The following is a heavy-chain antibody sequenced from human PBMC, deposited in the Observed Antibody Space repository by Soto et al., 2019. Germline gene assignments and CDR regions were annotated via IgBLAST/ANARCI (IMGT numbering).Heavy chain of an antibody. D-gene: IGHD3-22*01. Sequence: GASVKVSCKASGGTFSSYAISWVRQAPGQGLEWMGGIIPIFGTANYAQKFQGRVTITADESTSTAYMELSSLRSEDTAVYYCARDQKEYYDSSGHQFDYWGQGTLVTVSS. CDR2: IIPIFGTA. J-gene: IGHJ4*02. V-gene: IGHV1-69*13. CDR3: ARDQKEYYDSSGHQFDY. CDR1: GGTFSSYA.